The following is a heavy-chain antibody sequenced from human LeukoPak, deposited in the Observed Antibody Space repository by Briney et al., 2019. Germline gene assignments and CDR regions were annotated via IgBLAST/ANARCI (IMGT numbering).Heavy chain of an antibody. CDR3: ARVSLVRGAPDYYFDY. V-gene: IGHV4-34*01. Sequence: SETLSLTCAVYGGSFSGYYWSWIRQPPGKGLEWIGEINYSGSTNYNPSLKSRVTMSVDTSKNQFSLKLSSVTAADTAVYYCARVSLVRGAPDYYFDYWGQGTLVTVSS. D-gene: IGHD3-10*01. J-gene: IGHJ4*02. CDR1: GGSFSGYY. CDR2: INYSGST.